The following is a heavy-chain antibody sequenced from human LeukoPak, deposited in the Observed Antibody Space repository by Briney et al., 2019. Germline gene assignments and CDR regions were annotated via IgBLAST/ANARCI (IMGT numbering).Heavy chain of an antibody. V-gene: IGHV3-23*01. CDR3: AKDSYYYDSSGYYGSSSVFDY. CDR2: ISGSGGST. CDR1: GPTFSSYA. J-gene: IGHJ4*02. Sequence: GGSLRLSCAASGPTFSSYAMSWVRQAPGKGLEWVSAISGSGGSTYYADSVKGRFTISRDNSKNTLYLQMNSLRAEDTAVYYCAKDSYYYDSSGYYGSSSVFDYWGQGTLVTVSS. D-gene: IGHD3-22*01.